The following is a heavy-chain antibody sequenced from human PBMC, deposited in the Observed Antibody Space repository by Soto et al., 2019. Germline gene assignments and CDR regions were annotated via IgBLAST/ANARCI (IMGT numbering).Heavy chain of an antibody. D-gene: IGHD1-26*01. V-gene: IGHV3-48*02. CDR1: GFIFSKYS. CDR3: AREDILGTRSFDY. CDR2: ISSNSVTI. J-gene: IGHJ4*02. Sequence: GGSLRLSCGASGFIFSKYSMNWVRQAPGKGLEWLSYISSNSVTIYYADSVRGRFTIFRDNAKNSLYLQMNSLRDEDTAVYYCAREDILGTRSFDYWGQGALVTISS.